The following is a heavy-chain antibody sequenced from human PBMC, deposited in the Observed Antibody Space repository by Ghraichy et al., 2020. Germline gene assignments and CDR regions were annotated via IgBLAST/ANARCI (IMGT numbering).Heavy chain of an antibody. D-gene: IGHD4-17*01. CDR2: IYSGGST. Sequence: GESLNISCAASGFTVSSNYMSWVRQAPGKGLEWVSVIYSGGSTYYADSVKGRFTISRDNSKNTLYLQMNSLRAEDTAVYYCARDNDYGDYYYYYGMDVWGQGTTVTVSS. J-gene: IGHJ6*02. CDR3: ARDNDYGDYYYYYGMDV. CDR1: GFTVSSNY. V-gene: IGHV3-66*02.